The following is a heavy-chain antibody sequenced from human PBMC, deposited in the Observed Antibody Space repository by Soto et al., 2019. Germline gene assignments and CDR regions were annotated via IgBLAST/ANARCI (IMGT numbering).Heavy chain of an antibody. CDR1: GYTFTSYD. V-gene: IGHV1-8*01. J-gene: IGHJ5*02. D-gene: IGHD1-26*01. Sequence: ASVKVSCKASGYTFTSYDINWVRQATGQGLEWMGWMNPNSGNTGYAQKFQGRVTMTRNTSIRTAYMELGSLRSEDTAVYYCARKEWANWFDPWGQGTLVTVSS. CDR3: ARKEWANWFDP. CDR2: MNPNSGNT.